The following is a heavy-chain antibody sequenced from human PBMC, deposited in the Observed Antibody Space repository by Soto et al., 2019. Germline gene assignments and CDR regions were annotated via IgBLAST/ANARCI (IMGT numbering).Heavy chain of an antibody. V-gene: IGHV4-30-4*01. D-gene: IGHD3-22*01. CDR2: IYYSGST. Sequence: SETLSLTCTVSGGSISSGDYYWSWIRQQPRKGLEWIGYIYYSGSTYYNPSLKSRVTISVDTSKNQFSLKLSSVTVADTAVYYCARSYYDSSGPGYWGQGTLVTVSS. J-gene: IGHJ4*02. CDR1: GGSISSGDYY. CDR3: ARSYYDSSGPGY.